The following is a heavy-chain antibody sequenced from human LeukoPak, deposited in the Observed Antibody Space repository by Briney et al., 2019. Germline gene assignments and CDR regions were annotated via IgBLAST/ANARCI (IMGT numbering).Heavy chain of an antibody. Sequence: TGGSLRLSCAASGFTFSTYNMNWVRQSPGKGLEWVSYITASSDNIYYADSVKGRFAISRDNAKNSLYLQMNGLGAEDTAVYYCAGGIDCSSTSCYEYRPDWSDPWGQGTLVTVSS. J-gene: IGHJ5*02. CDR1: GFTFSTYN. CDR3: AGGIDCSSTSCYEYRPDWSDP. D-gene: IGHD2-2*01. CDR2: ITASSDNI. V-gene: IGHV3-48*04.